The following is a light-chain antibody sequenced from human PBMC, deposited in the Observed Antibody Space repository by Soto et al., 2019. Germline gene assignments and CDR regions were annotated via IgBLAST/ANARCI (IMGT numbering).Light chain of an antibody. Sequence: QSVLTQPPSVSEAPRQRVTISCSGSSSNIGKNAVNWYQQLPGKAPKLLIYDDDVLSSGVSDRFSASKSGTSASLAISGLQPEDEADYYCAAWDDSLNGQVFGGGTKLTV. V-gene: IGLV1-36*01. CDR1: SSNIGKNA. CDR2: DDD. J-gene: IGLJ3*02. CDR3: AAWDDSLNGQV.